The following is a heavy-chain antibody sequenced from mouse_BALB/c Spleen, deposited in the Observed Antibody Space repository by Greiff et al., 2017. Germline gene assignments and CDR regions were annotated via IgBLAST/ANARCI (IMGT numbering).Heavy chain of an antibody. CDR1: GFTFSSYA. D-gene: IGHD2-1*01. V-gene: IGHV5-6-5*01. J-gene: IGHJ1*01. Sequence: EVKLVESGGGLVKPGGSLKLSCAASGFTFSSYAMSWVRQTPEKRLEWVASISSGGSTYYPDSVKGRFTISRDNARNILYLQMSSLRSEDTAMYYCARDGNSWYFDVWGAGTTVTVSS. CDR3: ARDGNSWYFDV. CDR2: ISSGGST.